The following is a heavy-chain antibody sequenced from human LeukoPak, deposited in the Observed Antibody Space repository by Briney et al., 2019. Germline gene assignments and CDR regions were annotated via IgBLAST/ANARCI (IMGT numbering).Heavy chain of an antibody. CDR2: ISPYNGNT. CDR1: GYTFTTYS. CDR3: ARSNVDVSMSQIDY. J-gene: IGHJ4*02. D-gene: IGHD2/OR15-2a*01. V-gene: IGHV1-18*01. Sequence: ASVKVSCKASGYTFTTYSITRVRQTPGQGLEWMGWISPYNGNTNYAQKLQDRVTMTTATSTSTAYMELRSLISDDTAVYYCARSNVDVSMSQIDYWGQGTLVTVSS.